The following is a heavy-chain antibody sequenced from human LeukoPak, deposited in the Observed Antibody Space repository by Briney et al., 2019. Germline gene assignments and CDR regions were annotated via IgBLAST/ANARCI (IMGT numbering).Heavy chain of an antibody. V-gene: IGHV3-7*01. CDR3: ARCGYSYGYLYYYCYGMDV. Sequence: GGSMRLSCAASGFTFSSYWMSWVRQAPGKGLEWVANIKQDGSEKYYVDSVKGRFTISRDNAKNSLYLQMNSLRAEDTAVYYCARCGYSYGYLYYYCYGMDVWGQGTTVTVSS. J-gene: IGHJ6*02. D-gene: IGHD5-18*01. CDR1: GFTFSSYW. CDR2: IKQDGSEK.